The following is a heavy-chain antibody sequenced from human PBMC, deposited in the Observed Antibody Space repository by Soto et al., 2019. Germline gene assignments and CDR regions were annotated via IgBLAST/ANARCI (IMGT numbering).Heavy chain of an antibody. CDR1: GFTASSNY. CDR2: IYSGDST. J-gene: IGHJ4*02. CDR3: ARIELDYLDGSGLPVDY. D-gene: IGHD3-22*01. Sequence: GGSLRLSCAASGFTASSNYMSWVRHAPGKGLEWVSVIYSGDSTYYADSVKGRFTIPRHNSKNTLYLQINSLRAEDTAVYYCARIELDYLDGSGLPVDYLGQGNLVTVSS. V-gene: IGHV3-53*04.